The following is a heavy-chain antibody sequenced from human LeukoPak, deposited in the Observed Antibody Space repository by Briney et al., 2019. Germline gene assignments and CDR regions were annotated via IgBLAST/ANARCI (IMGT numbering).Heavy chain of an antibody. Sequence: PGGSLRLSCAASGFTFSSYSMNWVRQAPGKGLEWVSYISSSSSTIYYADSVKGRFTISRDNAKNSLYLQMNSLSDEDTAVYYCARTGYSSGWSYFDYWGQGTLVTVSS. CDR1: GFTFSSYS. D-gene: IGHD6-19*01. V-gene: IGHV3-48*02. J-gene: IGHJ4*02. CDR2: ISSSSSTI. CDR3: ARTGYSSGWSYFDY.